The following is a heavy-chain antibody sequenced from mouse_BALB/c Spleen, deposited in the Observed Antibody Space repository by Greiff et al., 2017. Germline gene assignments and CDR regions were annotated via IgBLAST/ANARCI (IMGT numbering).Heavy chain of an antibody. D-gene: IGHD4-1*01. Sequence: QVQLKESGPGLVQPSQSLSITCTVSGFSLTSYGVHWVRQSPGKGLEWLGVIWSGGSTDYNAAFISRLSISKDNSKSQVFFKMNSLQANDTAIYYCATIERELGDWYFDVWGAGTTVTVSS. CDR1: GFSLTSYG. CDR2: IWSGGST. J-gene: IGHJ1*01. V-gene: IGHV2-2*02. CDR3: ATIERELGDWYFDV.